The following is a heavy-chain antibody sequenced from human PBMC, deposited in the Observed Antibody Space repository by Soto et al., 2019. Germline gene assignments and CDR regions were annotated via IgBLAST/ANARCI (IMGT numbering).Heavy chain of an antibody. V-gene: IGHV4-4*07. J-gene: IGHJ6*02. D-gene: IGHD3-3*01. CDR1: GGSISSYY. Sequence: SETLSLTCTVSGGSISSYYWSWIRQPAGKGLEWIGRIYTGGSTNYNPSLKSRVTMSVDTSKNQFSLKLSSVTAADTAVYYCARERLARFLEWSHDYYGMDVWGQGTTVTVSS. CDR2: IYTGGST. CDR3: ARERLARFLEWSHDYYGMDV.